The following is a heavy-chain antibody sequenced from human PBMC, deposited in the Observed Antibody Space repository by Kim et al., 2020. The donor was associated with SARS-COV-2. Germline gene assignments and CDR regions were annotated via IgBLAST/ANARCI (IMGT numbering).Heavy chain of an antibody. CDR3: AKEKSYSGSYGPFDY. D-gene: IGHD1-26*01. CDR1: GFTFSSYG. Sequence: GGSLRLSCAASGFTFSSYGMHWVRQAPGKGLEWVAVISYDGSNKYYADSVKGRFTISRDNSKNTLYLQMNSLRAEDTAVYYCAKEKSYSGSYGPFDYWGQGTLVTVSS. CDR2: ISYDGSNK. V-gene: IGHV3-30*18. J-gene: IGHJ4*02.